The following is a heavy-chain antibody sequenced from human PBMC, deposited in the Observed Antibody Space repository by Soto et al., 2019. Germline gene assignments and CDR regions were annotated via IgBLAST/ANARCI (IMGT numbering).Heavy chain of an antibody. V-gene: IGHV3-9*01. J-gene: IGHJ6*03. D-gene: IGHD2-8*02. Sequence: DVQLVESGGGLGQPGRSLRISSEVSGFSFGDYALHWVRQAPGKGLEWVSGIFWNSGTIAYADSVKGRFTISRDNAKKSLYLQMNSLRPEDTALYYCAKGPCTGVKCYSDYMAVWGKGTTVTVSS. CDR2: IFWNSGTI. CDR1: GFSFGDYA. CDR3: AKGPCTGVKCYSDYMAV.